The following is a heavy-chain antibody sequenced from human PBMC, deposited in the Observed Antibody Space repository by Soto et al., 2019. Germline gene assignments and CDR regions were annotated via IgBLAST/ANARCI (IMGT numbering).Heavy chain of an antibody. D-gene: IGHD3-22*01. CDR2: IYSGGRT. CDR1: GFTVSSNY. J-gene: IGHJ4*02. CDR3: ARALGLGYYDSSGYFHLDY. V-gene: IGHV3-53*01. Sequence: GGSLRLSCAASGFTVSSNYMSWVRQAPWKGLEWVSVIYSGGRTYYADSVKGRFTISRDNSQNTLYLHMNSLRAEDTAVYYCARALGLGYYDSSGYFHLDYCGEVTLVTVSS.